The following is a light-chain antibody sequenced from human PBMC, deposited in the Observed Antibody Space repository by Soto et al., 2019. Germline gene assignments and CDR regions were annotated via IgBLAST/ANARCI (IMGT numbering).Light chain of an antibody. CDR1: SSNIGSYY. J-gene: IGLJ2*01. V-gene: IGLV1-47*01. CDR2: RND. CDR3: AAWDDSLRDVV. Sequence: QSALTQPPSASGTPGQRVTISCSGSSSNIGSYYVYWYQHLPGTAPKLLIYRNDQRPSGVPDRFSGSKSGTSASLAISGLRSEDEADYYCAAWDDSLRDVVFGGGTKLTVL.